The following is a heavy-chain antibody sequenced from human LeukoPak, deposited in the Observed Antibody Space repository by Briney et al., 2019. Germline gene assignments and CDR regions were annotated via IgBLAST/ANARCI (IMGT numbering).Heavy chain of an antibody. V-gene: IGHV3-74*01. Sequence: GGSLRLSCAASGVIFSNYWMHWVRQTPGKGLVWVSRINRDGSSTSYADSVKGRFTISRDNAKDSLYLQMNSLRAEDTAVYYCAKDQSQPGGIVGAATDYWGQGTLVTVSS. CDR1: GVIFSNYW. CDR2: INRDGSST. D-gene: IGHD1-26*01. CDR3: AKDQSQPGGIVGAATDY. J-gene: IGHJ4*02.